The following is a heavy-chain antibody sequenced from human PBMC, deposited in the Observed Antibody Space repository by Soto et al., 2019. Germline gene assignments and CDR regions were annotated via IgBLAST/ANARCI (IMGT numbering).Heavy chain of an antibody. D-gene: IGHD2-15*01. CDR2: INAGNGNT. Sequence: QVQLVQSGAEVKKPGASVKVSCKASGYTFTSYAIHWVRQAPGQRLEWMGWINAGNGNTKYSQKFQDRATITRDTSASTAYMELSSLRSEDTAVYYCARDLGGGPDYWGQGTLVTVSS. V-gene: IGHV1-3*01. J-gene: IGHJ4*02. CDR3: ARDLGGGPDY. CDR1: GYTFTSYA.